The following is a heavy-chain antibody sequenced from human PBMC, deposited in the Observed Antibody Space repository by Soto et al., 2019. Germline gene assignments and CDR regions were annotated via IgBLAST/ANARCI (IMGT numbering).Heavy chain of an antibody. V-gene: IGHV1-2*04. D-gene: IGHD3-10*01. CDR1: GYTFTGYY. Sequence: QVQLVQSGAEVKKPGASVKVSCKASGYTFTGYYMHWVRQAPGQGLEWMGWINPNSGGTNYAQKFQGWVTMTRDTSISTAYMELSRLRSDDTAVYYCAREAHYYGSGKEGIDVWGQGTTVTVSS. CDR2: INPNSGGT. CDR3: AREAHYYGSGKEGIDV. J-gene: IGHJ6*02.